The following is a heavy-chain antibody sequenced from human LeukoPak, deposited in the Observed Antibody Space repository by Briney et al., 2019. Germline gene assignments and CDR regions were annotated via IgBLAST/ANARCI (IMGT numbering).Heavy chain of an antibody. V-gene: IGHV7-4-1*02. CDR3: ARDLAADGMDV. CDR2: INTNTGNP. CDR1: EYTFTSYT. Sequence: RASVTVSCKASEYTFTSYTMNWVRQAPGQGLEWMGWINTNTGNPTYAQGFTGRFVFSLDTSVSTAYLQISSLKPEDTAVYYCARDLAADGMDVWGQGTTVTVSS. D-gene: IGHD6-13*01. J-gene: IGHJ6*02.